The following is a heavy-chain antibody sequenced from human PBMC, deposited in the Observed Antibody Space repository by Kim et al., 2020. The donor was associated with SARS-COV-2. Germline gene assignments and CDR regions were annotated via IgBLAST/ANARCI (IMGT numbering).Heavy chain of an antibody. CDR3: ARHIVVVTADPPDY. Sequence: AESMTGRLTISRDNCKNTLYMQMNSLRAEGTAVYYCARHIVVVTADPPDYWGQGTLVTVSS. J-gene: IGHJ4*02. D-gene: IGHD2-21*02. V-gene: IGHV3-30*05.